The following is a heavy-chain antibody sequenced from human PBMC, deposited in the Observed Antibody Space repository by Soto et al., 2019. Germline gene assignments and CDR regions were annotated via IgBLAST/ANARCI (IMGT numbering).Heavy chain of an antibody. V-gene: IGHV1-8*02. D-gene: IGHD3-16*01. CDR3: ARMATFGSLNWFDP. J-gene: IGHJ5*02. CDR1: GYTFSDYG. Sequence: GASVKVSCKASGYTFSDYGITWVRQATGQGLEWMGWMNPGSGDTGYAQKFQGRVTMTRDISIATAYMELSSLRSDDTAIYYCARMATFGSLNWFDPWGQGTLVTVS. CDR2: MNPGSGDT.